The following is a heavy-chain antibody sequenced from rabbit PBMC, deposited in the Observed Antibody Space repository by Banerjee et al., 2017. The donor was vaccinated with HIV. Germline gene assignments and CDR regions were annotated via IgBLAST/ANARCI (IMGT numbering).Heavy chain of an antibody. V-gene: IGHV1S40*01. CDR1: GFSFSNNYY. CDR3: ARRDWLGDGDYFNL. J-gene: IGHJ4*01. CDR2: IYTDRRGST. Sequence: QSLEESGGDLVKPGASLTLTCTASGFSFSNNYYMYWVRQAPGKGLELIACIYTDRRGSTWYASWAKGRFTISKTSSTTVTLQMTSLTAADMATYFCARRDWLGDGDYFNLWGPGTLVTVS. D-gene: IGHD4-1*01.